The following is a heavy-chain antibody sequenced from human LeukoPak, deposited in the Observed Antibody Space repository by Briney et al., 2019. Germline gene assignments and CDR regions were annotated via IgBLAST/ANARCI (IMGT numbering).Heavy chain of an antibody. Sequence: SETLSLTCTVSGRSISSYSWSWVRQPPGKGLEWNGYIDYSGGTNYNPSLKSRLTISVDTSKNQFSLKLSSVTAADTAVYYCARHQLTFDYWGQGILVTVSS. J-gene: IGHJ4*02. CDR3: ARHQLTFDY. V-gene: IGHV4-59*08. D-gene: IGHD1-1*01. CDR2: IDYSGGT. CDR1: GRSISSYS.